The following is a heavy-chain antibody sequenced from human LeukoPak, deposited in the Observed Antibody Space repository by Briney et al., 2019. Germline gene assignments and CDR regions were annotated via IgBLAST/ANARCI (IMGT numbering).Heavy chain of an antibody. CDR3: ARGESYTALFDY. V-gene: IGHV4-30-4*01. Sequence: SETLSLTCTVSGGSTSSGDYYWSWIRQPPGKGLEWIGYIYYSGSTYYNPSLKSRVTISVDTSKNQFSLKLSSVTAADTAVYYCARGESYTALFDYWGRGTLVTVSS. J-gene: IGHJ4*02. CDR2: IYYSGST. CDR1: GGSTSSGDYY. D-gene: IGHD2-2*02.